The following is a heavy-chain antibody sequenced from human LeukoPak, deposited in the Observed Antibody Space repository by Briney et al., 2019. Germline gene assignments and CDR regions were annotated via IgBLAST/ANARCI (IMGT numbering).Heavy chain of an antibody. V-gene: IGHV1-46*01. Sequence: ASVKVSCEASGYTFTSLYMHWVRQAPGQGLEWIGIINANGGGSTYAQNFQGRVTMTRDTSTSTVYMELNSLRSDDTAVYYCARGLGSGSYYGYWGQGTLVTVSS. J-gene: IGHJ4*02. CDR2: INANGGGS. D-gene: IGHD1-26*01. CDR3: ARGLGSGSYYGY. CDR1: GYTFTSLY.